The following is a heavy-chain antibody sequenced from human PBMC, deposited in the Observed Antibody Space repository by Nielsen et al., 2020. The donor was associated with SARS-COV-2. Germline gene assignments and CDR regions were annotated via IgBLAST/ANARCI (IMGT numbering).Heavy chain of an antibody. D-gene: IGHD6-6*01. CDR3: ARDGYSSSFWRVFDY. V-gene: IGHV3-48*02. J-gene: IGHJ4*02. CDR2: ISSSSSTI. Sequence: GGSLRLSCAASGFTFSSYSMNWVRQAPGKGLEWVSYISSSSSTIHYADSVKGRFTISRDNAKNSLYLQMNSLRDEDTAVYYCARDGYSSSFWRVFDYWGQGTLVTVSS. CDR1: GFTFSSYS.